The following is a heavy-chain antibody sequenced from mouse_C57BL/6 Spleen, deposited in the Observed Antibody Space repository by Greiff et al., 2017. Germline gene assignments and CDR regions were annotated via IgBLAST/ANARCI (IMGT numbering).Heavy chain of an antibody. Sequence: QVQLQQPGAELVRPGSSVKLSCKASGYTFTSYWMDWVKQRPGQGLEWIGNIYPSDSETHYTQKFKDKATLTVDKSSSPAYMQLSSLTSEDSAVYYCARKPTTVVARDAMDYWGQGTSVTVSS. D-gene: IGHD1-1*01. CDR1: GYTFTSYW. CDR3: ARKPTTVVARDAMDY. V-gene: IGHV1-61*01. J-gene: IGHJ4*01. CDR2: IYPSDSET.